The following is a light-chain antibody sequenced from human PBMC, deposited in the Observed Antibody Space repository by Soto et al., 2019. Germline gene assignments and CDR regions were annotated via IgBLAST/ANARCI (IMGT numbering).Light chain of an antibody. V-gene: IGKV3D-20*02. CDR2: GAS. Sequence: EIVLTQSPGTLCLSPGERATLSCRSSQSVSSSYLAWYQQKPGQAPRLLIYGASSRATGIPDRFSGSGSGTDFTLTISSLEPEDFAVYHCQQRSNWPWTFGQGTKVDIK. CDR1: QSVSSSY. CDR3: QQRSNWPWT. J-gene: IGKJ1*01.